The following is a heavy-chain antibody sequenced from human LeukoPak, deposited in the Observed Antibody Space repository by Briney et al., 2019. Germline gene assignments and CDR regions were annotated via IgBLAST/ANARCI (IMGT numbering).Heavy chain of an antibody. CDR2: IYPGDSDT. J-gene: IGHJ6*04. Sequence: GESLKISCKGSGYSFTSYWVGWVRQMPGKGLEWMGIIYPGDSDTRYSPSFQGQVTISADKSISTAYLQWSSLKASDTAMYYCARLARSSGRGMDVWGKGTTVTVSS. CDR3: ARLARSSGRGMDV. D-gene: IGHD6-19*01. V-gene: IGHV5-51*01. CDR1: GYSFTSYW.